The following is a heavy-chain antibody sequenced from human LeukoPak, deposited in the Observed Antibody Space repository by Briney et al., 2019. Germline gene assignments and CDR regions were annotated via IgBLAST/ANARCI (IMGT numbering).Heavy chain of an antibody. CDR2: IIPILGIA. J-gene: IGHJ3*02. D-gene: IGHD1-26*01. CDR1: GGTFSSYA. Sequence: SVKVPCKASGGTFSSYAISWVRQAPGQGLEWMGRIIPILGIANYAQKFQGRVTITADKSTSTAYMELSSLRSEDTAVYYCARPYSGSSLEAFDIWGQGTMVTVSS. V-gene: IGHV1-69*04. CDR3: ARPYSGSSLEAFDI.